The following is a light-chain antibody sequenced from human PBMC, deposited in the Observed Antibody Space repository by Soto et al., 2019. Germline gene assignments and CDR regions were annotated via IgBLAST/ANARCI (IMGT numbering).Light chain of an antibody. V-gene: IGKV3-20*01. CDR2: GAS. CDR1: QRVSSSY. CDR3: QQYGSSPLT. J-gene: IGKJ4*01. Sequence: PGERATLSCRASQRVSSSYLAWYQQKPGQAPRLLIYGASSRTTGIPDRFSGSGSGTDFTLTISRLEPEDFAVYYCQQYGSSPLTFGGGTKVEIK.